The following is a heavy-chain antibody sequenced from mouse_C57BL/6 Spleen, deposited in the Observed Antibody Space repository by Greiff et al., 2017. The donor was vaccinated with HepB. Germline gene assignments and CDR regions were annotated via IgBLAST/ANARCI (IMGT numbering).Heavy chain of an antibody. D-gene: IGHD2-5*01. CDR1: GYAFSSSW. J-gene: IGHJ3*01. V-gene: IGHV1-82*01. Sequence: QVQLQQSGPELVKPGASVKISCKASGYAFSSSWMNWVKQRPGKGLEWIGRIYPGDGDTNYNGKFKGKATLTADKSSSTAYMQLSSLTSEDSAVYCCARGHYYSTWFAYWGQGTLVTVSA. CDR2: IYPGDGDT. CDR3: ARGHYYSTWFAY.